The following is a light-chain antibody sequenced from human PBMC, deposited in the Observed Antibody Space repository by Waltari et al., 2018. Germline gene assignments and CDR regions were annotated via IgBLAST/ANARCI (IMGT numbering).Light chain of an antibody. CDR2: SAS. CDR1: QDIASF. J-gene: IGKJ3*01. CDR3: QKYNVAPFT. V-gene: IGKV1-27*01. Sequence: NQMSQSPSPLSASVGDRVTITCRASQDIASFLAWFQQKPGEGPKLLLYSASALETGVPARFSGRGSGTEFTLTISSLQPEDVATYYCQKYNVAPFTFGPGTKVDI.